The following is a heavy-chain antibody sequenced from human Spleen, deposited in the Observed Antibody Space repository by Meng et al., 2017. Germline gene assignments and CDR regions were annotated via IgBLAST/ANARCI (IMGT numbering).Heavy chain of an antibody. V-gene: IGHV3-48*03. J-gene: IGHJ4*02. CDR2: ISTSGSTI. CDR1: GFTFTYYA. D-gene: IGHD5-12*01. CDR3: ARPYSGNDYYCQY. Sequence: VQLLGSGGGVVQPGRSRGLSCATSGFTFTYYAMHWIRQAPGKGLEWVSYISTSGSTIDYADSVKGRFTISRDNAKNSLYLQMISLRAEDTAVYYCARPYSGNDYYCQYWGQGTLVTVSS.